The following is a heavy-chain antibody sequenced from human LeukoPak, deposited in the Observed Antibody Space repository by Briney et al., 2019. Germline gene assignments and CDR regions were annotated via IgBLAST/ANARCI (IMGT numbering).Heavy chain of an antibody. V-gene: IGHV4-59*01. CDR2: IYYSGST. D-gene: IGHD3-10*01. CDR3: ARATMVRGAPPTYYYYMDV. CDR1: GGSISSYY. J-gene: IGHJ6*03. Sequence: SETLSLTCTVSGGSISSYYWSWIRQPPGKGLEWIGYIYYSGSTNYNPSLKSRVTISVDTSKNQFSLKLSSVTAADTAVYYCARATMVRGAPPTYYYYMDVWGKGTTVTISS.